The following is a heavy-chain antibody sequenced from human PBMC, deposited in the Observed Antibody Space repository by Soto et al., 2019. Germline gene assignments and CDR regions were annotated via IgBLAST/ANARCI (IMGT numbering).Heavy chain of an antibody. J-gene: IGHJ4*02. V-gene: IGHV3-33*01. CDR1: GFTFSSYG. D-gene: IGHD2-2*01. Sequence: HPGGSLRLSCAASGFTFSSYGMHWVRQAPGKGLEWVAVIWYDGSNKYYADSVKGRFTISRDNSKNTLFLQLNSLRAEDTAVYYCARKLAAMYGIDYWGQGTLVTVSS. CDR3: ARKLAAMYGIDY. CDR2: IWYDGSNK.